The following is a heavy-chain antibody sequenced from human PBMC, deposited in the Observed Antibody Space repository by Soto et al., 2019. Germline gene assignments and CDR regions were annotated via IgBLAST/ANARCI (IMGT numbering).Heavy chain of an antibody. CDR3: AREFAGSSGGDAFDI. D-gene: IGHD6-6*01. J-gene: IGHJ3*02. V-gene: IGHV3-7*01. CDR2: IKQDGSEK. Sequence: PGGSLRLSCAASGFTFSSYWMSWVRQAPGKGLEWVANIKQDGSEKYYVDSVKGRFTISRDNAKNSLYLQMHSLRAEDTAVYYCAREFAGSSGGDAFDIWGQGTMVTVSS. CDR1: GFTFSSYW.